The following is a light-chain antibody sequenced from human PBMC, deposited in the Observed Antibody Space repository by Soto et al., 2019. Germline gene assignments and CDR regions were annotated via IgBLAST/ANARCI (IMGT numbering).Light chain of an antibody. V-gene: IGLV2-8*01. J-gene: IGLJ3*02. CDR3: SSHAGINNVV. Sequence: QSVLTQPPSASGSPGQSVTISCTGTSSDVGGYNYVSWYQQHPGKAPRLMVYEVTKRPSGVPARFSGSTSGNTASLTVSGLQAEDEADYYCSSHAGINNVVFGGGTKLTVL. CDR1: SSDVGGYNY. CDR2: EVT.